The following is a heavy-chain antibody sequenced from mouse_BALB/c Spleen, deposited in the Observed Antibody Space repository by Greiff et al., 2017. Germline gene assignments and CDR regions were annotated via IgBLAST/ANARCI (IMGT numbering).Heavy chain of an antibody. D-gene: IGHD1-2*01. CDR2: ISSGGSYT. J-gene: IGHJ2*01. V-gene: IGHV5-6-4*01. CDR1: GFTFSSYT. Sequence: EVKLVESGGGLVKPGGSLKLSCAASGFTFSSYTMSWVRQTPEKRLEWVATISSGGSYTYYPDSVKGRFTISRDNAKNTLYLQMSSLKSEDTAMYYCTRNYGYKYWGQGTTLTVSS. CDR3: TRNYGYKY.